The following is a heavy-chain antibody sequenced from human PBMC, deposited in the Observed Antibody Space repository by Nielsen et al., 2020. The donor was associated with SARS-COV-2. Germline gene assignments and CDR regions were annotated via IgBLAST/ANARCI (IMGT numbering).Heavy chain of an antibody. CDR3: ARGGWVTGDFDWLLIKADFDY. Sequence: SVKVSCKASGGTFSSYAISWVRQAPGQGLEWMGGIIPIFGTANYAQKFQGRVTITADESTSTAYMELSSLRSEDTAVYYCARGGWVTGDFDWLLIKADFDYWGQGTLVTVSS. CDR2: IIPIFGTA. D-gene: IGHD3-9*01. CDR1: GGTFSSYA. V-gene: IGHV1-69*13. J-gene: IGHJ4*02.